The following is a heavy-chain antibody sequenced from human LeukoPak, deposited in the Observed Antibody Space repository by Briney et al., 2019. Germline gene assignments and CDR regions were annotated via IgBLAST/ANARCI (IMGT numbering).Heavy chain of an antibody. Sequence: GASVKVSCKASGGTFSSYAISWVRQAPGQGLEWMGRIIPILGIENYAQRFQGRVTITADKSTSTAYMELSSLRSEDTAVYYGARGPGYYYDSSGYSAGMDVWGQGTTVTVSS. CDR3: ARGPGYYYDSSGYSAGMDV. CDR1: GGTFSSYA. CDR2: IIPILGIE. J-gene: IGHJ6*02. D-gene: IGHD3-22*01. V-gene: IGHV1-69*04.